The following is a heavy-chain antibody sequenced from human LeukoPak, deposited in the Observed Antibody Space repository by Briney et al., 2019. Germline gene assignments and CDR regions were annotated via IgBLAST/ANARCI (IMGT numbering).Heavy chain of an antibody. J-gene: IGHJ4*02. CDR1: GFIFRTYG. Sequence: GSLRLSCAASGFIFRTYGMNWVRQAPGKGLEYVSGITAGGGNTYYGDSLKGRFTISRDDSKDTLFLQMNSLRVEDTAVYYCAKGMYGVGGALDYWGRGSLVTVSS. CDR3: AKGMYGVGGALDY. CDR2: ITAGGGNT. D-gene: IGHD2-21*01. V-gene: IGHV3-23*01.